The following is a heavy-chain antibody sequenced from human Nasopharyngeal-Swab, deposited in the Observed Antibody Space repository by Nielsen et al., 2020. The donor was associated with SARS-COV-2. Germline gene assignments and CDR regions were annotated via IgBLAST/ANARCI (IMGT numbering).Heavy chain of an antibody. J-gene: IGHJ4*02. CDR3: VRNEI. Sequence: GESLKISCGGSGFTFSDYWMSLVRQSPEKGLEWVANIKQDGTLRSYVDSVKGRFIISRDNAKNSLDLQMNSLRVEDTAVYYCVRNEIWGQGTLVTVS. V-gene: IGHV3-7*03. CDR2: IKQDGTLR. CDR1: GFTFSDYW.